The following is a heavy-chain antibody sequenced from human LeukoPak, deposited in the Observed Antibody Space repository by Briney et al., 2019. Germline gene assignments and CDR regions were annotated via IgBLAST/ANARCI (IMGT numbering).Heavy chain of an antibody. J-gene: IGHJ4*02. CDR3: AAEGDSSGYYSPSFLDY. Sequence: SETLSLTCAVSGYSISSGYYWGWIRQPPGKGLEWIGSIYHSGSTYYNPSLKSRVTISVDTSKNQFSLKLSSVTAADTAVYYCAAEGDSSGYYSPSFLDYWGQGTLVTVSS. CDR2: IYHSGST. CDR1: GYSISSGYY. D-gene: IGHD3-22*01. V-gene: IGHV4-38-2*01.